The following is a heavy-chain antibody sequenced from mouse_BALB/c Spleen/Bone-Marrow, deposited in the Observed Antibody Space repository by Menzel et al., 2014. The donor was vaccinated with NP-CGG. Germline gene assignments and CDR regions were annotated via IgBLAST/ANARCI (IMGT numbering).Heavy chain of an antibody. D-gene: IGHD1-1*01. CDR3: ARYYDSTYFDY. Sequence: QVTLKVCGPGILQPSQTLSLTCSFSGFSLSTSGMGVSWIRQPSGKGLEWLAYIYWDDDKRYNPSLKSRLTISKDTSRNQVFLNITSVDSADTATYYCARYYDSTYFDYWGQGSTLTVSS. J-gene: IGHJ2*01. V-gene: IGHV8-12*01. CDR2: IYWDDDK. CDR1: GFSLSTSGMG.